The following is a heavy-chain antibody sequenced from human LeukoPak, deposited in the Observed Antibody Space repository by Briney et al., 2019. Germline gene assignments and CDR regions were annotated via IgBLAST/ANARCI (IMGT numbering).Heavy chain of an antibody. CDR3: ARLREYTSGWPIDY. J-gene: IGHJ4*02. D-gene: IGHD6-19*01. Sequence: PSETLSLTCTVSGGAISSSGYYWGWIRQPPGKGLDWIGTIYYSGSTYYNPSLKSQVTISVDTSKNQFSLKLSSVTAADTAVYYCARLREYTSGWPIDYWGQGTLVTVSS. CDR1: GGAISSSGYY. CDR2: IYYSGST. V-gene: IGHV4-39*01.